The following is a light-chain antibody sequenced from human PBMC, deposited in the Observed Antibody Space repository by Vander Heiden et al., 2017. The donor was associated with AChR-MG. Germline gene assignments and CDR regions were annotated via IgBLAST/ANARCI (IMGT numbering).Light chain of an antibody. CDR1: QSVSSF. CDR2: DAS. CDR3: QQRSGWPLT. V-gene: IGKV3-11*01. J-gene: IGKJ4*01. Sequence: ENVSTQSPATLSLSPGERATLSCRASQSVSSFLAWYQQKPGQAPRLLIYDASNRATGIPARFSGSGSGSDFTLTITSLEPEDFAVYYCQQRSGWPLTFGGGTKVEIK.